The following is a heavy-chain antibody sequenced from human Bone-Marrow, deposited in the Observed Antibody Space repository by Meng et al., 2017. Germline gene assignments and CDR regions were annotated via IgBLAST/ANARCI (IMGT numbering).Heavy chain of an antibody. CDR2: IYHSGST. Sequence: ETLSLTCTVSGYSISSGYYWGWIRQPPGKGLEWIGSIYHSGSTYYNPSLKSRVTISVDTSKNQFSLKLSSVTAADTAVYYCASSPGCSSTSCPAGYWGQGTLVTVSS. D-gene: IGHD2-2*01. CDR1: GYSISSGYY. CDR3: ASSPGCSSTSCPAGY. V-gene: IGHV4-38-2*02. J-gene: IGHJ4*02.